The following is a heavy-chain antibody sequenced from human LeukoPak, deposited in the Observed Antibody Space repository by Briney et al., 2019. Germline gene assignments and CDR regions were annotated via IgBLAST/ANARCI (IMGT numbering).Heavy chain of an antibody. CDR3: ARGDGYNFLRLFAFDI. D-gene: IGHD5-24*01. CDR2: ISSSSSYI. CDR1: GFTFSSYS. J-gene: IGHJ3*02. V-gene: IGHV3-21*01. Sequence: GGSLRLSCAASGFTFSSYSMNWVRQAPGKGLEWVSSISSSSSYIYYADSVKGRFTISRDNAKNSLYLQMNSLRAEDTAVYYCARGDGYNFLRLFAFDIWGQGTMVTVSS.